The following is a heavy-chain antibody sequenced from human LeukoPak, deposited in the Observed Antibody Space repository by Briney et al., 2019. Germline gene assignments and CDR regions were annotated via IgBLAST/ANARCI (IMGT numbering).Heavy chain of an antibody. CDR2: ISSSGSTI. V-gene: IGHV3-11*04. J-gene: IGHJ4*02. CDR3: AREGCSSTSCYPDY. CDR1: GFAFSDYY. D-gene: IGHD2-2*01. Sequence: PGGSLRLSCAASGFAFSDYYMSWIRQAPGKGLEWVSYISSSGSTIYYADSVKGRFTTSRDNAKNSLYLHMNSLRAEDTAVYYCAREGCSSTSCYPDYWGQGTLVTVSS.